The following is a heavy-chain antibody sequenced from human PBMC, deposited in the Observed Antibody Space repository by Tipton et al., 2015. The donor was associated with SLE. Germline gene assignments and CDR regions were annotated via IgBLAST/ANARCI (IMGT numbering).Heavy chain of an antibody. J-gene: IGHJ4*02. CDR3: ARAMSGRYGDYFDY. V-gene: IGHV4-34*01. CDR2: INHSGST. Sequence: TLSLTCAVYGGSFSGYYWSWIRQPPGKGLEWIGEINHSGSTNYNPSLKSRVTISVDTSKNQFSLKLSSVTAADTAVYYCARAMSGRYGDYFDYWGQGTLVTVSS. D-gene: IGHD1-26*01. CDR1: GGSFSGYY.